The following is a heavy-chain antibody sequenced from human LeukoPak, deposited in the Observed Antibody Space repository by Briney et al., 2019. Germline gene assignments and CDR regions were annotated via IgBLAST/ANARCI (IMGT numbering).Heavy chain of an antibody. CDR3: ARGPLGDEFADAFDI. Sequence: SETLSLTCTVSGGSISSYYWSWVRQPPGKGLEWIGYIYYSGSTNYNPSLKRRVTISVDTSKNQFSLKLSSVTAADTAVYYCARGPLGDEFADAFDIWGQGTMVTVSS. D-gene: IGHD4-17*01. V-gene: IGHV4-59*01. CDR1: GGSISSYY. CDR2: IYYSGST. J-gene: IGHJ3*02.